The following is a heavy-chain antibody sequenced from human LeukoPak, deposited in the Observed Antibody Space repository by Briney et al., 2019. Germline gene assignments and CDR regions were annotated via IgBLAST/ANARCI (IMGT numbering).Heavy chain of an antibody. D-gene: IGHD3-10*01. J-gene: IGHJ6*03. CDR1: GYSISSSSYY. CDR3: AREPGNYGYYYMDV. V-gene: IGHV4-39*07. Sequence: SETLSLTCSVSGYSISSSSYYWGWIRQPPGKGLEWIGSIYYSGSTYYNPSLKSRVTISVDTSKNQFSLKLSSVTAADTAVYYCAREPGNYGYYYMDVWGKGTTVTVSS. CDR2: IYYSGST.